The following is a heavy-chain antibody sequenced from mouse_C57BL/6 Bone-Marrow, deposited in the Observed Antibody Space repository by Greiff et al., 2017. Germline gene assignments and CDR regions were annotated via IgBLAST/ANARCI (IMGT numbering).Heavy chain of an antibody. V-gene: IGHV14-2*01. D-gene: IGHD1-1*01. CDR3: SGSLNYYGTNY. J-gene: IGHJ2*01. CDR2: IDPEDGDT. Sequence: EVQLLESGAELVKPGASVKLSCTASGFNIKDYYIHWVKQRPEQGLEWIGRIDPEDGDTKYAPKFQDKATITADTSSNTAYLQLSSLTSEDTAVYYCSGSLNYYGTNYWGQGTTLTVAS. CDR1: GFNIKDYY.